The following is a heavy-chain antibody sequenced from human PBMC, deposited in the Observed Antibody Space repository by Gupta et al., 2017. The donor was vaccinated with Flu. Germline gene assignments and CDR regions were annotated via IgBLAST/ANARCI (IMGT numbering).Heavy chain of an antibody. J-gene: IGHJ4*02. Sequence: IHWVRQAPGQGLEWMGRIIPSDGSTDYAQKFQGRLTVTRDKSASSVYMELSTLRSDDTALYFCARVKMDSAGWYHFDYWGQGTLVTVSS. CDR2: IIPSDGST. D-gene: IGHD6-19*01. V-gene: IGHV1-46*01. CDR3: ARVKMDSAGWYHFDY.